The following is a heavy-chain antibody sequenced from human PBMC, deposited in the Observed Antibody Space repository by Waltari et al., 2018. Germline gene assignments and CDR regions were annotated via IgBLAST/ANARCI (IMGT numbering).Heavy chain of an antibody. D-gene: IGHD4-17*01. V-gene: IGHV3-53*01. CDR3: AREPYYGGNEGYYFDY. J-gene: IGHJ4*02. Sequence: EVQLVESGGGLIQPGGSLRLSCAASGFTVSSNYMSWVRQAPGKGLECVSVIYIGGSPYYADSLKGRFTISRDNSKNTLYLQMNSLRAEDTAVYYCAREPYYGGNEGYYFDYWGQGTLVTVSS. CDR2: IYIGGSP. CDR1: GFTVSSNY.